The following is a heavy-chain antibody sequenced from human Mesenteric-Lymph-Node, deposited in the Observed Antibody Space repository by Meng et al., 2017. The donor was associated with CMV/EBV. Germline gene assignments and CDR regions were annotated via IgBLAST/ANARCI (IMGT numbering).Heavy chain of an antibody. V-gene: IGHV1-2*02. Sequence: ASVKVSCKASGYTFTGYYMHWVRQAPGQGLGWMGWINPNSGGTNYAQKFQGRVTMTRDTSISTAYMELSRLRSDDTAVYYCARGTSYSSSPRDGDYWGQGTLVTVSS. CDR2: INPNSGGT. CDR1: GYTFTGYY. CDR3: ARGTSYSSSPRDGDY. D-gene: IGHD6-6*01. J-gene: IGHJ4*02.